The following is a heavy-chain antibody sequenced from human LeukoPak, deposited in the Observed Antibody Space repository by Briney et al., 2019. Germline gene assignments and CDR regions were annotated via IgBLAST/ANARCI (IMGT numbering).Heavy chain of an antibody. J-gene: IGHJ4*02. D-gene: IGHD6-19*01. V-gene: IGHV3-33*01. CDR2: IWYDGQTK. CDR1: GFIFSNYG. Sequence: GGSLRLSCEASGFIFSNYGMHWVRQAPGKGLEWLALIWYDGQTKFYADSVKGRFTISRDNSGNTLFLHMTSLRVEDTAGYYCAREWGRIAVAGGPGYWGQGALVTVSS. CDR3: AREWGRIAVAGGPGY.